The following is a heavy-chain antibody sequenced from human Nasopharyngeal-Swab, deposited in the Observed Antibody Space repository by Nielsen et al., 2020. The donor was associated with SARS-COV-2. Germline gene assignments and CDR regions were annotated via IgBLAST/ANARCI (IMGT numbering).Heavy chain of an antibody. J-gene: IGHJ5*02. CDR3: AKEGAPGWVDP. D-gene: IGHD2-2*01. V-gene: IGHV4-59*11. CDR2: ISHNSGT. Sequence: SETLSLTCTVSGGSITSHYWSWIRQPPGKGLEWIGYISHNSGTSYSPSLKSRVTMFMDTSKNQLSLRLRSVTPADTAVYYCAKEGAPGWVDPWGQGTLVTVSS. CDR1: GGSITSHY.